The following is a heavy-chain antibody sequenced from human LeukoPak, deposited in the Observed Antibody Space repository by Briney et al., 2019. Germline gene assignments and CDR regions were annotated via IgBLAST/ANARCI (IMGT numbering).Heavy chain of an antibody. CDR3: ARHSRVYGSGSYSAYYYYYYMDV. CDR2: INHSGST. CDR1: GGSFSGYY. V-gene: IGHV4-34*01. D-gene: IGHD3-10*01. Sequence: SETLSLTCAVYGGSFSGYYWSWIRQPPGKGLEWIGEINHSGSTNYNPSLKSRVTISVDTSKNQFSLKLSSVTAADTAVCYCARHSRVYGSGSYSAYYYYYYMDVWGKGTTVTISS. J-gene: IGHJ6*03.